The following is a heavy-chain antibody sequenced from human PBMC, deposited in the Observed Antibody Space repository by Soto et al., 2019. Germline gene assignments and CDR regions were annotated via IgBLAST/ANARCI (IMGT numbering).Heavy chain of an antibody. CDR2: IIPSVGLA. CDR3: ARDLGRDDSRGKREF. V-gene: IGHV1-69*08. Sequence: QVQLVQSGAEVKKRGSSVKVSCKTSGGTFSSYTITWVRQAPGQGLEWMGRIIPSVGLANYAQKFQGRVTITADKSTTTTYMELSSLRSDDTAVYYCARDLGRDDSRGKREFWGQGTQATVSS. D-gene: IGHD3-22*01. J-gene: IGHJ4*02. CDR1: GGTFSSYT.